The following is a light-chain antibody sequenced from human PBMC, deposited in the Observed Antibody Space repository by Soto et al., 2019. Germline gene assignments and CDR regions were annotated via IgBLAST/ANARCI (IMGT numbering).Light chain of an antibody. V-gene: IGLV2-14*03. CDR2: DVS. CDR3: SSYTSTNTQL. CDR1: SSDVGGYNF. J-gene: IGLJ2*01. Sequence: QSALTQPASVSGSPGQSITISCTGTSSDVGGYNFVSWYQQHPGKAPKLMIYDVSNRPSGVSNRFSGSKSGNTASLTICGLPAEDEAHYYCSSYTSTNTQLFGGGTKLTVL.